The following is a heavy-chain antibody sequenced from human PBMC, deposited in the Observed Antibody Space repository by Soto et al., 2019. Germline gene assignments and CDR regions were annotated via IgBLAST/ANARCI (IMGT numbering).Heavy chain of an antibody. CDR1: GGTFSSYT. J-gene: IGHJ6*02. CDR2: IIPIRGIA. Sequence: QVQLVQSGAEVKKPGSSVKVSCKASGGTFSSYTISWVRQAPGQGLEWMGRIIPIRGIANYAQKFQGRVTIAADKSTSTAYMELSSLRAEDTAVYYCAREEGIAAAKGWCYGTDVWGQAPTVTVSS. V-gene: IGHV1-69*08. CDR3: AREEGIAAAKGWCYGTDV. D-gene: IGHD6-13*01.